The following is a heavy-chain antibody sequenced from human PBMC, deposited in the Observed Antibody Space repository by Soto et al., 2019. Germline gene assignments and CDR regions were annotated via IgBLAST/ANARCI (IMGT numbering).Heavy chain of an antibody. CDR1: GFTFSSYA. Sequence: GGSLRLSCAASGFTFSSYAMTWVRQAPGKGLEWVSTIDNSGGITYYADSVKGRFTISRDNSKNTLYLQMNSLRAEDTAVYYCAKDTFDTSLAKTDYWGQGTLVTVSS. CDR2: IDNSGGIT. D-gene: IGHD5-18*01. V-gene: IGHV3-23*01. CDR3: AKDTFDTSLAKTDY. J-gene: IGHJ4*02.